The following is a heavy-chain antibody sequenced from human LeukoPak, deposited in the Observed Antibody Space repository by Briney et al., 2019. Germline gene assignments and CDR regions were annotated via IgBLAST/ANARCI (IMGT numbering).Heavy chain of an antibody. V-gene: IGHV3-66*01. CDR3: ARDRDWGCSYCSY. D-gene: IGHD7-27*01. CDR2: IYSDGSP. Sequence: GGSLRLSCAASGFAVSNNYMSWVRQAPGKGLEWVSVIYSDGSPYYADSVRGRFTISRDNSKNTLYLQMNSLRAEDTAVYYCARDRDWGCSYCSYWGQGTLVTVSS. J-gene: IGHJ4*02. CDR1: GFAVSNNY.